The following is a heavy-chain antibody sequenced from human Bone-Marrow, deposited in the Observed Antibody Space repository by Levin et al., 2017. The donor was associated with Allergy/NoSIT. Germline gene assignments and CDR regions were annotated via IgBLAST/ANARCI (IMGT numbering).Heavy chain of an antibody. J-gene: IGHJ1*01. D-gene: IGHD5/OR15-5a*01. CDR2: LYRSGST. V-gene: IGHV4-30-2*01. CDR1: GGSISGGDYS. Sequence: SCTVSGGSISGGDYSYNWLRQTPGKGLEWIGYLYRSGSTYYNPSLKSRVTISVDRSKNQFSLKLVSVTAADTAVYYCATSTVFDPEYFQHWGLGTLVTVSS. CDR3: ATSTVFDPEYFQH.